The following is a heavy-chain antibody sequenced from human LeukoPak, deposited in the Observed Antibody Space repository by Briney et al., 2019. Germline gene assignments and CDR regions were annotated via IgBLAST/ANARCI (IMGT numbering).Heavy chain of an antibody. Sequence: GGSLRLSCAASGFTFGNYGMSWVRQAPGKGLEWVSGINWNGGSTVYADSVEGRFTISRDNAKNSQYLQMNSLRVEDTALYYCARAQTYGDSRLLLDYWGQGTLVTVSS. CDR1: GFTFGNYG. V-gene: IGHV3-20*04. CDR2: INWNGGST. D-gene: IGHD2-21*02. CDR3: ARAQTYGDSRLLLDY. J-gene: IGHJ4*02.